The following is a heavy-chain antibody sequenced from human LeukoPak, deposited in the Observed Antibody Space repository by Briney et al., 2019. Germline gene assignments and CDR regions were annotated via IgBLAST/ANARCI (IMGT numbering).Heavy chain of an antibody. V-gene: IGHV4-38-2*02. CDR1: GYSISSGYH. D-gene: IGHD3-10*01. Sequence: PSETLSLTCTVSGYSISSGYHWGWFRQPPGKGREWIGLIYHSGTTYYNPSLKSRVTIFVDTSKNQFSLNLRSVTAADTAVYFCARIGGGTPGSWGQGTLVTVSS. J-gene: IGHJ4*02. CDR3: ARIGGGTPGS. CDR2: IYHSGTT.